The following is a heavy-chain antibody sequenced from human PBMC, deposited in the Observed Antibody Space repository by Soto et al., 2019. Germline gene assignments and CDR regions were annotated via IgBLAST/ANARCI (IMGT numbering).Heavy chain of an antibody. CDR1: GYTFTGYY. V-gene: IGHV1-2*02. CDR2: INPNSGGT. D-gene: IGHD2-2*01. Sequence: ASVKVSCKASGYTFTGYYMHWVRQAPGQGLEWMGWINPNSGGTNYAQKFQGRVTMTRDTSISTAYMELSRLRSDDTAVYYCARVPAAPGDSYYYGMDVWGQGTTVTVSS. J-gene: IGHJ6*02. CDR3: ARVPAAPGDSYYYGMDV.